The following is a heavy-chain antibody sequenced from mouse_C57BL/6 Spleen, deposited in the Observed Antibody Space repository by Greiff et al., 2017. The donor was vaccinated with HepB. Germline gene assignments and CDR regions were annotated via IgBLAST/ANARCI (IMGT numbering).Heavy chain of an antibody. J-gene: IGHJ3*01. Sequence: VQLQQPGAELVKPGASVKVSCKASGYTFTSYWMHWVKQRPGQGLEWIGRIHPSDSDTNYNQKFKGKATLTVDKSSSTAYMQLSSLTSEDSAVYYCAISTAQATFCFAYWGQGTLVTVSA. CDR1: GYTFTSYW. V-gene: IGHV1-74*01. CDR2: IHPSDSDT. CDR3: AISTAQATFCFAY. D-gene: IGHD3-2*02.